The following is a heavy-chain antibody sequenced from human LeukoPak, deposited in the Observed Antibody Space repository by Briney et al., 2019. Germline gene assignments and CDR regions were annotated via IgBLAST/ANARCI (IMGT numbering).Heavy chain of an antibody. J-gene: IGHJ1*01. V-gene: IGHV3-23*01. CDR3: ARLSEPS. CDR1: GLAFSNYG. Sequence: QPGGSLRLSCSASGLAFSNYGVSWVRQTPGQGLEWVSSIIEEGDTTYYADAVRGRFTISRDNSKSIVYLQVSSLRVEDTAIYYCARLSEPSWGQGTLVTVSS. CDR2: IIEEGDTT. D-gene: IGHD1-14*01.